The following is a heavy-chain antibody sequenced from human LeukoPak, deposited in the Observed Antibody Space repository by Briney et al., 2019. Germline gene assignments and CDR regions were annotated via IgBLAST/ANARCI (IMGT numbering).Heavy chain of an antibody. J-gene: IGHJ6*02. D-gene: IGHD2-15*01. V-gene: IGHV3-74*01. Sequence: GGSLRLSCAASGFTFSSYWMHWVRQAPGKGLVWVSRINSDGSSTSYADSVKGRFTISRDNAKNTLYLQMNSLRAEDTAVYYCARARGSGYCSGGSCYLVDYYYGMDVWGQGTLVTVSS. CDR2: INSDGSST. CDR1: GFTFSSYW. CDR3: ARARGSGYCSGGSCYLVDYYYGMDV.